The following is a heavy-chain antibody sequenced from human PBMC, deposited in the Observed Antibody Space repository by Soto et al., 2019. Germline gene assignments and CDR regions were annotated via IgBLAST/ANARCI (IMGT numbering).Heavy chain of an antibody. D-gene: IGHD2-15*01. J-gene: IGHJ6*03. Sequence: GGSLRLSCAASGFTFSSYGMHWVRQAPGKGLEWVAVISYDGSNKYYADSVKGRFTISRDNSKNTLYLQMNSLRAEDTAVYYCAKGEGYCSGGSCFYKDVWGKGTTVTVSS. CDR2: ISYDGSNK. V-gene: IGHV3-30*18. CDR1: GFTFSSYG. CDR3: AKGEGYCSGGSCFYKDV.